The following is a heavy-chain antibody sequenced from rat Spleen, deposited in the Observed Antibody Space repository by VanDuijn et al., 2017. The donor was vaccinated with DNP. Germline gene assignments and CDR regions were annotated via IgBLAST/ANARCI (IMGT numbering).Heavy chain of an antibody. D-gene: IGHD1-11*01. CDR2: ISKDGSSI. Sequence: EVKLVESGGGLVQPGRSLKLSCAASGLNFNDHWMGWVRQAPGKGLEWIGEISKDGSSINYTPSLKDKFTISRDNVQSTLYLQMSKLVSEDTAIYSCARHYGHNGFDYWGQGVMVTVSS. CDR3: ARHYGHNGFDY. V-gene: IGHV4-2*01. CDR1: GLNFNDHW. J-gene: IGHJ2*01.